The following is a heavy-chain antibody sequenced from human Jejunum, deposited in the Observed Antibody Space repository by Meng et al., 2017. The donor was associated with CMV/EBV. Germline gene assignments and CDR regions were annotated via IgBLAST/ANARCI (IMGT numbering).Heavy chain of an antibody. J-gene: IGHJ6*02. D-gene: IGHD5-18*01. CDR3: ARQNIYGNYYYYYGMDF. Sequence: SGRNYWNWIRQPPGKGREWIGYIHNSGSTNYHPSLKSRVTISVDTSKNQFSLKLRSVTAADTAVYYCARQNIYGNYYYYYGMDFWGQGTTVTVSS. CDR2: IHNSGST. V-gene: IGHV4-61*07. CDR1: SGRNY.